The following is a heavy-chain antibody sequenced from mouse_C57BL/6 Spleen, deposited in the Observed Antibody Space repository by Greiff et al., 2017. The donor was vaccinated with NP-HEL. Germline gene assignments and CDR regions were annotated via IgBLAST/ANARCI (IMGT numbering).Heavy chain of an antibody. J-gene: IGHJ4*01. CDR3: ARRAAYYDYHYYAMDY. CDR2: IYWDDDK. V-gene: IGHV8-12*01. D-gene: IGHD2-4*01. Sequence: QVTLKECGPGILQSSQTLSLTCSFSGFSLSTSGMGVSWIRQPSGKGLEWLAHIYWDDDKRYNPSLKSRLTISKDTSRNQVFLKITSVDTADTATYYCARRAAYYDYHYYAMDYWGQGTSVTVSS. CDR1: GFSLSTSGMG.